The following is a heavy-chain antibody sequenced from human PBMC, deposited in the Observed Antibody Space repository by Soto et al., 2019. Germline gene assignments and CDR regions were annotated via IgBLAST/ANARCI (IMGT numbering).Heavy chain of an antibody. CDR1: GYSFPHYW. Sequence: PGESVKISCKGSGYSFPHYWISWVRQMPGKGLAWMGRIDPSDSRTNYSPSFQGHVTLTVDNSINTAYLQWSSLKASDTAMDSGVRLVSQDVDPCSQRTLGTDS. CDR2: IDPSDSRT. J-gene: IGHJ5*02. D-gene: IGHD6-6*01. CDR3: VRLVSQDVDP. V-gene: IGHV5-10-1*01.